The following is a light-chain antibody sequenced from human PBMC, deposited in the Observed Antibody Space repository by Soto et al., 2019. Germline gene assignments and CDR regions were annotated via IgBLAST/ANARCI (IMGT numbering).Light chain of an antibody. CDR3: CSYAGGTSVV. V-gene: IGLV2-23*01. J-gene: IGLJ2*01. CDR1: SSAVGSYNL. CDR2: EDI. Sequence: QSALTQPASVSGSPGQSITISCTGTSSAVGSYNLVSWYQQHPGKAPKLMIYEDIERPSGVSNRFSGSKSGNTASLTISGLQTEDEADYYCCSYAGGTSVVFGGGTKVTVL.